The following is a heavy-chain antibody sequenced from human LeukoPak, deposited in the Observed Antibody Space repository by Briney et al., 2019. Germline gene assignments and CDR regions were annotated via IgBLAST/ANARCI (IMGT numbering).Heavy chain of an antibody. J-gene: IGHJ4*02. Sequence: GRSLRLSCAASGFTVSSNYMSWVRQAPGKGLEWVSVIYSGGSTYYADSVKGRFTISRDNSKNTLYLQMNSLRAEDTAVYYCARGPFYDFWSGFDYWGQGTLVTVSS. V-gene: IGHV3-53*05. CDR2: IYSGGST. CDR3: ARGPFYDFWSGFDY. CDR1: GFTVSSNY. D-gene: IGHD3-3*01.